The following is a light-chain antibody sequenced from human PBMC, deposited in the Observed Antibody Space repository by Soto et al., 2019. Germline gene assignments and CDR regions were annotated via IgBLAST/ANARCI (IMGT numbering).Light chain of an antibody. CDR3: QSSDSSGRYPYV. J-gene: IGLJ1*01. V-gene: IGLV3-25*02. CDR2: KDN. Sequence: SYELTQPASVSVSPGQTARITCSGDALPKQYAYWYQQKPGQAPVVVIYKDNGRPSGIPERFSGSSSGTTVTLTISGVQAEDEAYYYCQSSDSSGRYPYVFGTGTKVTV. CDR1: ALPKQY.